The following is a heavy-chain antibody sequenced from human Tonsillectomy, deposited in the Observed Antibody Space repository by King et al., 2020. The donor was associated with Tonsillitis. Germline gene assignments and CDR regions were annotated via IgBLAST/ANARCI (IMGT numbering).Heavy chain of an antibody. Sequence: VQLVESGAEVKKPGASVKVSCKASGYTFTSYGISWVRQAPGQGLEWIGWISAYNGNRKYGEKVQGRVTMTTDTSTSTSYMELRSLRSDDTAVYYCARDGGRGWNHEFAYGGQGTLVTVSS. V-gene: IGHV1-18*04. J-gene: IGHJ4*02. D-gene: IGHD6-19*01. CDR1: GYTFTSYG. CDR3: ARDGGRGWNHEFAY. CDR2: ISAYNGNR.